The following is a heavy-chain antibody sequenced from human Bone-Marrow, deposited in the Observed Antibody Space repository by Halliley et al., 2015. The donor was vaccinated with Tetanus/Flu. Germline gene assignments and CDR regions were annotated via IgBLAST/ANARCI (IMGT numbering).Heavy chain of an antibody. CDR3: MVRGYSSSWLDF. V-gene: IGHV4-59*08. Sequence: WIGYICYSASTSYSPSLRSRVTISADTSKNQFSLKLSSVTAADTAVYYCMVRGYSSSWLDFWGQGTLVTVSS. CDR2: ICYSAST. D-gene: IGHD6-13*01. J-gene: IGHJ4*02.